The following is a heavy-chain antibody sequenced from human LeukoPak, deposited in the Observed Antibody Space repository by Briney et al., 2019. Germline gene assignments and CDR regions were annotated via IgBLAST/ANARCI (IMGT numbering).Heavy chain of an antibody. Sequence: GGSLRLSCAASGFTFSSYNMNWVSQAPGKGLEWVSQISMSSSTIYYADSVKGRFTISRDNAKNSLYLEMTSLRDEDTGVYYCARRFDFWGQGTLVTVSS. V-gene: IGHV3-48*02. CDR1: GFTFSSYN. CDR2: ISMSSSTI. CDR3: ARRFDF. J-gene: IGHJ4*02.